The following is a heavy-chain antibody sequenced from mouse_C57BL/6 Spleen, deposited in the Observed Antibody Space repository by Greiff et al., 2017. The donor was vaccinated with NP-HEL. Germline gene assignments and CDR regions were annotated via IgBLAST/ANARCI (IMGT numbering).Heavy chain of an antibody. CDR3: AKNLLLRYYYAMDY. V-gene: IGHV5-17*01. Sequence: EVQLVESGGGLVKPGGSLKLSCAASGFTFSDYGMHWVRQAPEKGLEWVAYISSGSSTIYYADTVKGRFTISRDNAKNTLFLQMTSLRSEDTAMYYCAKNLLLRYYYAMDYWGQGTSVTVSS. CDR2: ISSGSSTI. D-gene: IGHD1-1*01. CDR1: GFTFSDYG. J-gene: IGHJ4*01.